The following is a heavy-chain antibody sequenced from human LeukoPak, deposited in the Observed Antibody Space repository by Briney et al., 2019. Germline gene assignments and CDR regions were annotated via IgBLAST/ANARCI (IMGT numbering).Heavy chain of an antibody. CDR1: GFTFSTCG. V-gene: IGHV3-21*01. D-gene: IGHD3-10*01. J-gene: IGHJ5*02. CDR3: ARDYRSMVRGVTIFDP. CDR2: INYDSSDI. Sequence: GGSLRLSCAASGFTFSTCGMNWVRQAPGKGLEWVSSINYDSSDIYYADSLKGRFTISRDNAKNSLFLQMNSLRAEDTDVYYCARDYRSMVRGVTIFDPWGQGTLVTVSS.